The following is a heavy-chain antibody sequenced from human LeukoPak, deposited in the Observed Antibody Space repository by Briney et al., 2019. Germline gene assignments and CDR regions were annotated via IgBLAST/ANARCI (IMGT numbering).Heavy chain of an antibody. V-gene: IGHV3-21*01. J-gene: IGHJ4*02. Sequence: GGSLRLSCAASAFTFNSYSMNWVRQAPEKGLEWVSSISSGSSYIYYADSVKGRFTISRDNAKNSLFLQMNSLRAEDTAVYYCARGTAVAGRDYWGQGTLVTVSS. CDR3: ARGTAVAGRDY. D-gene: IGHD6-19*01. CDR1: AFTFNSYS. CDR2: ISSGSSYI.